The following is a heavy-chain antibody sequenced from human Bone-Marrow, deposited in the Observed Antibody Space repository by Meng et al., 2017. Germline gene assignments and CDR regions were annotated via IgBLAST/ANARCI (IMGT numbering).Heavy chain of an antibody. CDR2: ISNSGSLK. J-gene: IGHJ4*02. CDR3: ARHRSVMVCLFDS. D-gene: IGHD5-18*01. CDR1: GFNFSSSE. V-gene: IGHV3-48*03. Sequence: SCEVSGFNFSSSEMNWVRQAPGKGLEWVSYISNSGSLKYYADSVKGRFTISRDNAKNAVYLQMNSLRAEDTAVYYCARHRSVMVCLFDSWGQGTLVTVSS.